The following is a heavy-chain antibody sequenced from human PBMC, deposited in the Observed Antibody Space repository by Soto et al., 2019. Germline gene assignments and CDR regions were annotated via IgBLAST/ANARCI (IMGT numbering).Heavy chain of an antibody. J-gene: IGHJ4*02. CDR2: IWYDGSDK. CDR3: VSGYGYFDI. Sequence: QVQLVESGGGVVQPGRSLRLSCAASGITFSNYGTHWVRQAPSKGLEWVAVIWYDGSDKYYADSVKGRFTSSRDNSKNTLYLQMNSLTADDTAVDYSVSGYGYFDIWGQGTLVTVS. CDR1: GITFSNYG. D-gene: IGHD3-22*01. V-gene: IGHV3-33*01.